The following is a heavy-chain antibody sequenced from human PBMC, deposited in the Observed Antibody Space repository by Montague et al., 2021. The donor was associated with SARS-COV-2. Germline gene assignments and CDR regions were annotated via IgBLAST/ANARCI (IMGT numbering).Heavy chain of an antibody. CDR2: VHYTGST. CDR1: GGSISSYY. D-gene: IGHD1-1*01. J-gene: IGHJ4*02. V-gene: IGHV4-59*01. Sequence: SETLSLTCEVSGGSISSYYWSWIRQSPGKGPEWIGYVHYTGSTKYNPSLKTRVTLSLDTPKNHFSLKLSSVTAADTAVYYCARAQNTCFIANCVNYFEVWGLGPLSPSPQ. CDR3: ARAQNTCFIANCVNYFEV.